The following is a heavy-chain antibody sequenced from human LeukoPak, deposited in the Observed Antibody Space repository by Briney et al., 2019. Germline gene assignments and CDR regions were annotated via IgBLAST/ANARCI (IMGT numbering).Heavy chain of an antibody. J-gene: IGHJ3*02. D-gene: IGHD1-26*01. CDR1: GFTFSRFT. CDR2: IHSSGSPT. Sequence: GGSLRLSCAASGFTFSRFTMNWGRQAPGKGLEWISYIHSSGSPTHYADSVKGRFTISRDNAKDSLYLQMNTLRAEDTAVYYCARDIVGDAKGAFDIWGQGTMVTVSS. V-gene: IGHV3-48*01. CDR3: ARDIVGDAKGAFDI.